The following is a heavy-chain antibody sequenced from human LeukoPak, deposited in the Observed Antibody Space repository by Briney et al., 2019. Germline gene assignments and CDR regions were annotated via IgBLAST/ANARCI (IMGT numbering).Heavy chain of an antibody. Sequence: PGGSLRLSCAASGFTFSSYAMSWVRQAPGKGLEWVSAISGSGGSTYYADSVKGRFTISRDNSKNTLYLQMNSLRAEDTAVYYCAKESTIFGGVIVTAYYFDYWGQGTLVTVSS. CDR2: ISGSGGST. CDR1: GFTFSSYA. J-gene: IGHJ4*02. V-gene: IGHV3-23*01. CDR3: AKESTIFGGVIVTAYYFDY. D-gene: IGHD3-16*02.